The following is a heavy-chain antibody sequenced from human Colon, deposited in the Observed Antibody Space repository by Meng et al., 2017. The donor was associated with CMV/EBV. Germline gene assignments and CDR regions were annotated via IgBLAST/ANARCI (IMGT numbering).Heavy chain of an antibody. J-gene: IGHJ5*02. CDR3: ARTAYGWNYYPRLRWFDH. CDR1: GGSVSSGGYF. Sequence: SETLSLTCTVSGGSVSSGGYFWGWIRQPPGRGLEWIGYIYYSGSTNCNPSLKSRATISVDTSKNLFPLKLSSVTAADTAVYYCARTAYGWNYYPRLRWFDHWGQGTLVTVSS. CDR2: IYYSGST. V-gene: IGHV4-61*08. D-gene: IGHD1-26*01.